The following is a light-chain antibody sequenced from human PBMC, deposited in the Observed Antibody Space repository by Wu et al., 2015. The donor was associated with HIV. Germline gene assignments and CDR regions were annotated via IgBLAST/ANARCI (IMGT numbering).Light chain of an antibody. Sequence: MVMTQSPASLSVSPGERATLSCRASQNVWNNLAWYQQKPGQAPRLLIYGASTRATGIPARFSGSGSGTEFTLTISRLEPEDFAVYYCQQYGSSQGSFGQGTKLVI. J-gene: IGKJ2*04. CDR2: GAS. CDR3: QQYGSSQGS. CDR1: QNVWNN. V-gene: IGKV3-15*01.